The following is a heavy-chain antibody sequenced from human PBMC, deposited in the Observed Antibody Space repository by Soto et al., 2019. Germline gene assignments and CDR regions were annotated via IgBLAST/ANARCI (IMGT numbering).Heavy chain of an antibody. CDR3: ARAPRAVAAPGFDY. V-gene: IGHV3-21*01. CDR2: ISSSSSYI. Sequence: PGWSLRLSCAAAGFTFSSYSMNWVRQAPGKGLEWVSSISSSSSYIYYADSVKGRFTISRDNAKNSLYLQMNSLRAEDTAVYYCARAPRAVAAPGFDYWGQGTLLTVSS. CDR1: GFTFSSYS. J-gene: IGHJ4*02. D-gene: IGHD6-19*01.